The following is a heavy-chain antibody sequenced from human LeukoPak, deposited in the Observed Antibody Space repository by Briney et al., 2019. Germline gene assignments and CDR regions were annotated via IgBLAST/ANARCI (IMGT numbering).Heavy chain of an antibody. Sequence: SETLSLTCAVYGGSFSGYYWSWIRQPPGKGLEWIGEINHSGSTNYNPSLKSRVTISVDKSKNQFSLKLSSVTAADTAVYYCARALMNPNTFWHIEYYYYMDVWGKGTTVTVSS. J-gene: IGHJ6*03. CDR3: ARALMNPNTFWHIEYYYYMDV. V-gene: IGHV4-34*01. CDR2: INHSGST. CDR1: GGSFSGYY. D-gene: IGHD2-21*01.